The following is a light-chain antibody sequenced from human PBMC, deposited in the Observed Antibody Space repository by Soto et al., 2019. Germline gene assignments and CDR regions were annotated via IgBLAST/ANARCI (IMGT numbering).Light chain of an antibody. CDR3: QQYNKWPPYT. Sequence: DIVMTQSPATLSVSPGERATLSCRASQSVSTNLGWYQQKPGQAPRLLIYGASTRATGIPARFSGSGSGTEFTLTISSLQSEDFAVYYCQQYNKWPPYTFGQGTKVDIK. CDR1: QSVSTN. CDR2: GAS. V-gene: IGKV3-15*01. J-gene: IGKJ2*01.